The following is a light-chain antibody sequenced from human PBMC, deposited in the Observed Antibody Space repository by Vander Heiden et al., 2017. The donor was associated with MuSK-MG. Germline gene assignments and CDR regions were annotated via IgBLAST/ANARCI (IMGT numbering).Light chain of an antibody. CDR2: GAS. J-gene: IGKJ4*01. CDR1: QRVSSN. CDR3: QHENKWPLT. V-gene: IGKV3-15*01. Sequence: EIVMTQSPATLSVSPGERATLSCRAGQRVSSNLAWYQQKPGQGPRLLIYGASTRATGIPARFSGSGSGTDFTLTISSLQSEDFAVYYCQHENKWPLTFGGGTKVEIK.